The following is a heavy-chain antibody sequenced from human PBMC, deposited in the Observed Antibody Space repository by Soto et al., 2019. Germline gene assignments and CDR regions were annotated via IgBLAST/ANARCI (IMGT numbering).Heavy chain of an antibody. V-gene: IGHV1-69*08. D-gene: IGHD1-26*01. Sequence: SVKVSCKASGGTFSSYTISWVRQAPGQGLEWMGRIIPILGTANYAQKFQGRVTITADKSTSTAYMELSSLRSEDTAVYYCARDLNVGNFDYWGQGTLVTVSS. J-gene: IGHJ4*02. CDR2: IIPILGTA. CDR3: ARDLNVGNFDY. CDR1: GGTFSSYT.